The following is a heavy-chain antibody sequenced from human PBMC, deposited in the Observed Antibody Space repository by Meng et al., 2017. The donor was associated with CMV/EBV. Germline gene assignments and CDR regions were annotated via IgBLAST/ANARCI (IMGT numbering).Heavy chain of an antibody. CDR1: GYTFTSYY. CDR2: INPSGSST. V-gene: IGHV1-46*01. J-gene: IGHJ3*02. D-gene: IGHD6-19*01. CDR3: ARQLARIAVADTDHDAFDI. Sequence: ASVKVSCKASGYTFTSYYMHWVRQAPGQGLEWMGIINPSGSSTSYAQKFQGRVTMTRDTSTSTVYMELSSLRSEDTAVYYCARQLARIAVADTDHDAFDIWGQGTMVTVSS.